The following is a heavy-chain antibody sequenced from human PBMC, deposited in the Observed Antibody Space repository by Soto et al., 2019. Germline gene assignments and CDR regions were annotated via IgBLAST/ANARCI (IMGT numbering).Heavy chain of an antibody. D-gene: IGHD5-18*01. V-gene: IGHV3-33*01. CDR1: GFTFSSYG. CDR2: IWYDGSNK. CDR3: ARESYGYGGGAFDI. J-gene: IGHJ3*02. Sequence: QVQLVESGGGVVQPGRSLRLSCAASGFTFSSYGMHWVRQAPGKGLEWVAVIWYDGSNKYYADSVKGRFTISRDNSKNTLYLQMNSLRAEDTAVYYCARESYGYGGGAFDIWGQGTMVTVSS.